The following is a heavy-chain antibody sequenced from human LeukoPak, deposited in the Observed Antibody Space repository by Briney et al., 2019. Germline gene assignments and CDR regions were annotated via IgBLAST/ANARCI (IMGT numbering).Heavy chain of an antibody. D-gene: IGHD2-8*01. CDR2: IYYSGST. V-gene: IGHV4-31*03. CDR1: SGSINRGGYY. J-gene: IGHJ1*01. CDR3: ARGVLGLFQH. Sequence: SDTLSLPCSVSSGSINRGGYYWSWIRKHPARGLEWIVYIYYSGSTYYNPSLKSRVTISVDTSKNHFYLKLSSVTAADTAVYYCARGVLGLFQHWSEGTLVTVSS.